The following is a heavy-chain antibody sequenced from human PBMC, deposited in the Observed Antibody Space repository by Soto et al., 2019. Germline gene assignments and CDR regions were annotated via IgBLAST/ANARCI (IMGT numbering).Heavy chain of an antibody. J-gene: IGHJ5*02. Sequence: SETLSLTCAVYGGSFSGYYWSWIRQPPGKGLEWIGEINHSGSTNYNPSLKSRVTISVDTSKNQFSLKLSSVTAADTAVYYCARGRRNDYIWGSYRSQRTNWFDPWGQGTLVTVSS. CDR2: INHSGST. D-gene: IGHD3-16*02. CDR1: GGSFSGYY. CDR3: ARGRRNDYIWGSYRSQRTNWFDP. V-gene: IGHV4-34*01.